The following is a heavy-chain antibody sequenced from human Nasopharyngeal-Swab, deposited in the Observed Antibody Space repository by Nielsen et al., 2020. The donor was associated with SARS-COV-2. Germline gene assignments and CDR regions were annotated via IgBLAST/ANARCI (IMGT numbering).Heavy chain of an antibody. CDR3: AKVSSPYDFWSGYYTSYYYMDV. D-gene: IGHD3-3*01. V-gene: IGHV3-48*01. CDR1: GFTFSSYS. CDR2: ISSSSSTI. J-gene: IGHJ6*03. Sequence: GGSLRLSCAASGFTFSSYSMNWVRQAPGKGLEWVSYISSSSSTIYYADSVKGRFTISRDNSKNTLYLQMNSLRAEDTAVYYCAKVSSPYDFWSGYYTSYYYMDVWGKGTTVTVSS.